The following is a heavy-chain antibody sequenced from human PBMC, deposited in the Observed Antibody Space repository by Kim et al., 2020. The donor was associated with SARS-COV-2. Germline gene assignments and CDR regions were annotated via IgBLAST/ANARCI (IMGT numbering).Heavy chain of an antibody. V-gene: IGHV1-46*01. J-gene: IGHJ4*02. CDR3: ARDNDAVSYYYGSGSHGDY. CDR1: GYTFTSYY. D-gene: IGHD3-10*01. Sequence: ASVKVSCKASGYTFTSYYMHWVRQAPGQGLEWMGIINPSGGSTSYAQKFQGRVTMTRDTSTSTVYMELSSLRSEDTAVYYCARDNDAVSYYYGSGSHGDYWGQGTLVTVSS. CDR2: INPSGGST.